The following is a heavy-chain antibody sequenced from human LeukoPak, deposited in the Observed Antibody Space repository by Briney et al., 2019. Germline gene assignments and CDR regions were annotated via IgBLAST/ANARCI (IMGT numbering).Heavy chain of an antibody. D-gene: IGHD4-17*01. CDR3: AGGREITVTYFDY. Sequence: SETLSLTCAVYGGSFSGYYWSWIRQPPGKGLEWIGEINHSGSTNYNPSLKSRVTISVDTSMNQFSLKLSSVTAADTAVYYCAGGREITVTYFDYWGQGTLVTVSS. V-gene: IGHV4-34*01. J-gene: IGHJ4*02. CDR1: GGSFSGYY. CDR2: INHSGST.